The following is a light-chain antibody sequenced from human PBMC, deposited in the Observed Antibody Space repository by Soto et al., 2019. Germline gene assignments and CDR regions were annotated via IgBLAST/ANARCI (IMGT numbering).Light chain of an antibody. CDR1: SSNIGNSY. V-gene: IGLV1-47*01. J-gene: IGLJ3*02. CDR3: AAWDDSLSGRV. CDR2: RNN. Sequence: QSALTQPPSASGTPGQRVTISCSGSSSNIGNSYVYWYQQLPGAAPKLLIYRNNQRPSGVPDRFSGSKSGTSASLAISGLRSEDEADYYCAAWDDSLSGRVFGGGTKRTVL.